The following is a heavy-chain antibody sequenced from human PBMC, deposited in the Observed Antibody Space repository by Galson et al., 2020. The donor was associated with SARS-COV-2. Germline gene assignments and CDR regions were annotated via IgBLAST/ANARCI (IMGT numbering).Heavy chain of an antibody. J-gene: IGHJ4*02. D-gene: IGHD3-22*01. CDR1: GYTSTTYG. CDR2: ISAYNGNT. CDR3: AKDDYDPSGYSRALFEY. V-gene: IGHV1-18*01. Sequence: ASVKVSCKASGYTSTTYGISWVRQAPGQGLEWMGWISAYNGNTNLAQKFQGRVTMTTDTSTSTAYMELRSLRSDDTAVYYCAKDDYDPSGYSRALFEYWGQGALVTVSS.